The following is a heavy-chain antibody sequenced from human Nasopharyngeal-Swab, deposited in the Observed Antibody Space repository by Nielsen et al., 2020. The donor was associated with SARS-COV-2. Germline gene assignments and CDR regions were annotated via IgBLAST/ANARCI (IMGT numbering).Heavy chain of an antibody. Sequence: GESLKISCAASGFTFSSYEMNWVRQAPGKGLEWVSYISSSGSTIYYADSVKGRFTTSRDNARSSLYLQMNSLRDEDTAVYYCAREVAGMDHWGQGTRVTVSS. D-gene: IGHD6-19*01. CDR3: AREVAGMDH. J-gene: IGHJ4*02. CDR1: GFTFSSYE. CDR2: ISSSGSTI. V-gene: IGHV3-48*03.